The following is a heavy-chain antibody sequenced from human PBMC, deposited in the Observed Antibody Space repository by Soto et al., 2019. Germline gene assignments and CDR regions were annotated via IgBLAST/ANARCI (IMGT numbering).Heavy chain of an antibody. CDR3: RWSSGLNELDY. V-gene: IGHV4-59*08. CDR1: GGSISNYY. CDR2: IYYIGST. D-gene: IGHD2-8*01. J-gene: IGHJ4*02. Sequence: PSETLSLTCTVSGGSISNYYWSWIRQPPGKGLEWIGHIYYIGSTRYNPALKSRVTISVDTSKNQFSLRLNSVTAADTAVYYCRWSSGLNELDYWGQGTLVTVSS.